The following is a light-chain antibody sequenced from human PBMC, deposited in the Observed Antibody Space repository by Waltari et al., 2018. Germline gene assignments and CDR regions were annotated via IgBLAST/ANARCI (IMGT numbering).Light chain of an antibody. CDR1: QTVSGNY. CDR2: HTS. J-gene: IGKJ2*01. V-gene: IGKV3-20*01. Sequence: DIVMTQSPGTLSLSPGEEASLSCRASQTVSGNYLAWYQHKPGKTPRLLIYHTSARAAGVPDRFRGSGSGTDFTLTISRLEPEDFAVYYCQEYGDTPPYTFG. CDR3: QEYGDTPPYT.